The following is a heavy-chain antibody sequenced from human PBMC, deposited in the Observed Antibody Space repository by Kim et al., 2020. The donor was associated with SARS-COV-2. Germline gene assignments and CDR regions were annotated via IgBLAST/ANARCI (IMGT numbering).Heavy chain of an antibody. D-gene: IGHD3-10*01. CDR3: TTDPAAYGSGSYYYYYYGMDV. CDR1: GFTFSNAW. Sequence: GGSLRLSCAASGFTFSNAWMSWVRQAPGKGLEWVGRIKSKTDGGTTDYAAPVKGRFTISRDDSKNTLYLQMNSLKTEDTAVYYCTTDPAAYGSGSYYYYYYGMDVWGQGTTVTVSS. V-gene: IGHV3-15*01. CDR2: IKSKTDGGTT. J-gene: IGHJ6*02.